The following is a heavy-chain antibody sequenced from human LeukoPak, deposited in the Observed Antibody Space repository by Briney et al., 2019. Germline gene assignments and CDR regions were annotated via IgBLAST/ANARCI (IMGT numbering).Heavy chain of an antibody. J-gene: IGHJ4*02. CDR3: ARGTRYFDWLLFPDLDY. CDR2: ISAYNGNT. D-gene: IGHD3-9*01. CDR1: ANSFANYW. Sequence: GESLKISCKGSANSFANYWISWVRQAPGQGLEWMGWISAYNGNTNYAQKLQGRVTMTTDTSTSTAYMELRSLRSDDTAVYYCARGTRYFDWLLFPDLDYWGQGTLVTVSS. V-gene: IGHV1-18*04.